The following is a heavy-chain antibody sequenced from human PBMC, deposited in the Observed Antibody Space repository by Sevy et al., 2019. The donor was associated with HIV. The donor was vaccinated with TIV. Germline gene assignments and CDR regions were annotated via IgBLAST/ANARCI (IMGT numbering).Heavy chain of an antibody. CDR2: ISSSSSYT. Sequence: GGSLRLSCAASGFTFSDYYMSWIRQAPGKGLEWVSYISSSSSYTNYADSVKGRFTISRDNAKNSLYLQMNSLRAEDTAVYYCARDSRSYGDYADYWGQGTLVTVSS. CDR3: ARDSRSYGDYADY. J-gene: IGHJ4*02. CDR1: GFTFSDYY. D-gene: IGHD4-17*01. V-gene: IGHV3-11*06.